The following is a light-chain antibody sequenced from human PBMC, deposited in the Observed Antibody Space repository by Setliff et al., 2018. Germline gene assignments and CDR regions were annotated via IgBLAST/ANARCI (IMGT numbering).Light chain of an antibody. CDR3: GSWDDSLNGPV. J-gene: IGLJ2*01. CDR2: RDN. V-gene: IGLV1-44*01. CDR1: NSNIGGNS. Sequence: QSALTQTPSASGTPGQRVAISCSGSNSNIGGNSVSWFQQLPGTAPNLLIYRDNQRPSGVPDRFSGSRSGTSASLAISGLQSEDEADYYCGSWDDSLNGPVFGGGTKVTVL.